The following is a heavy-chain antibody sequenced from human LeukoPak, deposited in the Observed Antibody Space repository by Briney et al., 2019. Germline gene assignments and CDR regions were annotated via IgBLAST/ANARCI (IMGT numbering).Heavy chain of an antibody. CDR1: GGSISSYY. Sequence: SETLSLTCTVSGGSISSYYWSWIRQPAGKGLEWIGRIYTSGSTNYNPSLKSRVTISVDTSKNQFSLKLSSVTAADTAVYYCARDQERYCSSTSCYYYGMDVWGQGTTVTVSS. V-gene: IGHV4-4*07. CDR2: IYTSGST. J-gene: IGHJ6*02. CDR3: ARDQERYCSSTSCYYYGMDV. D-gene: IGHD2-2*01.